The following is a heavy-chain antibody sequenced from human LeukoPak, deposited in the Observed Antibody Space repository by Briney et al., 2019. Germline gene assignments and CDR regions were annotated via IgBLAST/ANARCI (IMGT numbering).Heavy chain of an antibody. CDR2: ISAYNGNT. Sequence: ASVKVSCKASGYTFTSYGISWVRQAPGQGLEWMGWISAYNGNTNYAQKLQGRVTMTTDTSTSTAYMELRSLRSDDTAVYYCARVPLYYYDSSGPDDYWGQGTLVTVSS. J-gene: IGHJ4*02. V-gene: IGHV1-18*01. CDR1: GYTFTSYG. D-gene: IGHD3-22*01. CDR3: ARVPLYYYDSSGPDDY.